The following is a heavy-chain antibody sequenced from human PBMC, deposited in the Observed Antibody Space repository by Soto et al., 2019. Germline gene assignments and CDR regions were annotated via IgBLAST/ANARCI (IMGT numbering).Heavy chain of an antibody. CDR1: GYTFTTSD. D-gene: IGHD7-27*01. V-gene: IGHV1-8*01. Sequence: QVQLVQYGAEVKKPGASVKVSCKASGYTFTTSDINWVRQATGQGLEWIGWMSPKTGTTGYAQNFQNRVTMTSNPAIRPAYLEPSSLRSEDTAVYSCARGATNWVFDLWRLVTPVPVSS. CDR2: MSPKTGTT. J-gene: IGHJ4*02. CDR3: ARGATNWVFDL.